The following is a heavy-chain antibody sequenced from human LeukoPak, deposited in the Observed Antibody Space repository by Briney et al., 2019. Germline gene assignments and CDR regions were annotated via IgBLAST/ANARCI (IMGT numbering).Heavy chain of an antibody. D-gene: IGHD3-22*01. CDR3: ARGYYYDSSGYYWDY. V-gene: IGHV4-34*01. CDR1: GGSFSGYY. CDR2: INHSGST. J-gene: IGHJ4*02. Sequence: PSETLSLTCAVYGGSFSGYYWSWIRQPPGKGLEWIGEINHSGSTNYNPSLKSRVTISVDTSKNQFSLKLSSVTAADTAVYYCARGYYYDSSGYYWDYWGQGTLVTVSS.